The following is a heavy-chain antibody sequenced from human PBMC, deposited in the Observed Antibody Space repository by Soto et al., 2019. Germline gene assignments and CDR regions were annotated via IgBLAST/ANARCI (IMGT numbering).Heavy chain of an antibody. CDR3: ARGLKFTTPLVRGVNPYYYYYMDV. Sequence: QVQLVQSGAEVKKPGASVKVSCKASGYTFSSYDINWVRQATGQGLEWMGWMNPNSGDTNYPQKFQGRVTMTRNTSISTAYMERSSLRSEDTAVYYCARGLKFTTPLVRGVNPYYYYYMDVWGEGTTVTGSS. V-gene: IGHV1-8*01. D-gene: IGHD3-10*01. CDR2: MNPNSGDT. CDR1: GYTFSSYD. J-gene: IGHJ6*03.